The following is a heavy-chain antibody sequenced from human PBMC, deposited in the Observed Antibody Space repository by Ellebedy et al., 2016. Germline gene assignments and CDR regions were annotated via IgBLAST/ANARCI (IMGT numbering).Heavy chain of an antibody. D-gene: IGHD3-10*01. CDR1: GYTFSSYW. CDR3: ARRQLDPRSPWFGAFDI. V-gene: IGHV5-51*01. J-gene: IGHJ3*02. CDR2: IYPGDSDT. Sequence: GGSLRLSXRGSGYTFSSYWIGWARQMPGQGLEWMGIIYPGDSDTRYSPSFQGQVTISADKSTSTAYLQWRSLKALDTAMYYCARRQLDPRSPWFGAFDIWGQGTMVTVSS.